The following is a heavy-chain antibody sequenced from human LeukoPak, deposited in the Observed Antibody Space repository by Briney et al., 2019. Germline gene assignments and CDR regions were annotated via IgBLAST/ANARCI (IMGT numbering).Heavy chain of an antibody. CDR2: MNPNSGNT. Sequence: ASVKVSCKASGYTFTSYDINWVRQATGQGLEWMGWMNPNSGNTGYAQKFQGRVTITRNTSISTAYMELSSLRSEDTAVYYCAKDTSGQPNDYWGQGTLVTVSS. J-gene: IGHJ4*02. D-gene: IGHD3-10*01. CDR3: AKDTSGQPNDY. CDR1: GYTFTSYD. V-gene: IGHV1-8*03.